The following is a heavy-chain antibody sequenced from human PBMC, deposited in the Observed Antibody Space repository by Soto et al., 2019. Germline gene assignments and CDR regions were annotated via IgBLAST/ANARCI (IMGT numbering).Heavy chain of an antibody. CDR3: ARGWSGSYLSAYYYYGMDV. J-gene: IGHJ6*02. D-gene: IGHD1-26*01. Sequence: SETLSLTCAVYGGSFSGYYWSWIRQPPGKGLEWIGEINHSGSTNYNPSLKSRVTISVGTSKNQFSLKLSSVTAADTAVYYCARGWSGSYLSAYYYYGMDVWGQGTTVTVSS. V-gene: IGHV4-34*01. CDR2: INHSGST. CDR1: GGSFSGYY.